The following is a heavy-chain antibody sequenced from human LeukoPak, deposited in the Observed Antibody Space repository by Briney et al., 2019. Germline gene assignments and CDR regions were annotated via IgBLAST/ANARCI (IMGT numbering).Heavy chain of an antibody. CDR2: INPNSGVT. CDR1: GYTFTGYY. V-gene: IGHV1-2*02. Sequence: ASVKVSCKASGYTFTGYYMHWVRQAPGQGLEWMGWINPNSGVTNYAQKFQGRVTMTRDTSISTAYMELSRLRSDDTAVYYCASSSWSTPYSYYYYGMDVWGQGTTVTVSS. J-gene: IGHJ6*02. CDR3: ASSSWSTPYSYYYYGMDV. D-gene: IGHD6-13*01.